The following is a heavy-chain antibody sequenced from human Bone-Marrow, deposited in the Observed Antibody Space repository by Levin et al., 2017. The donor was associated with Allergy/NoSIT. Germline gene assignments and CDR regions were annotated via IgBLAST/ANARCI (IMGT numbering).Heavy chain of an antibody. V-gene: IGHV1-3*01. J-gene: IGHJ5*02. Sequence: ASVKVSCKASGYTFTSYAMHWVRQAPGQRLEWMGWINAGNGNTKYSQKFQGRVTITRDTSASTAYMELSSLRSEDTAVYYCARASSVITIFGVVRGWFDPWGQGTLVTVSS. CDR3: ARASSVITIFGVVRGWFDP. D-gene: IGHD3-3*01. CDR1: GYTFTSYA. CDR2: INAGNGNT.